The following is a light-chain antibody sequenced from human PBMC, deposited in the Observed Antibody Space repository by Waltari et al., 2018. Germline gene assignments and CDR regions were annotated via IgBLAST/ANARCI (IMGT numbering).Light chain of an antibody. CDR3: SSCTRGSTRV. V-gene: IGLV2-14*01. CDR1: SSDVGGGYNC. Sequence: QSALTQPASVSGSPGQSITISCTGSSSDVGGGYNCVSWYQQHPGKAPNLLIYEVSNRPAGVSNLVSASTSCNTASLTISVLQAEDEAEYYCSSCTRGSTRVVGTGTTLDVL. J-gene: IGLJ1*01. CDR2: EVS.